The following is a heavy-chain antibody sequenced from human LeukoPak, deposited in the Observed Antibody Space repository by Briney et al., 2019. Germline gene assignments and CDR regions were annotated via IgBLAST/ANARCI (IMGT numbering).Heavy chain of an antibody. J-gene: IGHJ2*01. CDR1: GGSFSGYY. CDR3: ARHAEPPLPFWSGYYTGWYFDL. D-gene: IGHD3-3*01. Sequence: SETLSLTCAVYGGSFSGYYWSWIRQPPGKGLEWIGEINHSGSTNYNPSLKSRVTISVDTSKNQFSLKLSSVTAADTAVYHCARHAEPPLPFWSGYYTGWYFDLWGRGTLVTVSS. CDR2: INHSGST. V-gene: IGHV4-34*01.